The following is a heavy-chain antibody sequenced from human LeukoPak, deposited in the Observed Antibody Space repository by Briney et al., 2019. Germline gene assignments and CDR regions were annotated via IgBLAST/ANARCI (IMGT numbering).Heavy chain of an antibody. CDR1: GFIFGTYR. CDR3: ARDYDSTGRAFDV. D-gene: IGHD3-22*01. V-gene: IGHV3-48*02. CDR2: ISSSGGSV. J-gene: IGHJ3*01. Sequence: GGSLRLSCTAPGFIFGTYRMTWVRQVPGKGLEWVSYISSSGGSVKYADSVKGRLTTSRDNAKNSLYLQMNSLRDEDTAVYYCARDYDSTGRAFDVWGQGTMVTVSS.